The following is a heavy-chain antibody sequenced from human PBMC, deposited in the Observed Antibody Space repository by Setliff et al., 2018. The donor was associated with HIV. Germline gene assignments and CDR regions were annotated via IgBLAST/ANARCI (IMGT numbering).Heavy chain of an antibody. V-gene: IGHV4-61*10. Sequence: SETLSLTCSVSGASISGINYYWTWIRQPAGKGLEWLGHIKDTGATNYSPSLKSRVTMSIDTSNKQFSLKLTSVTAADTAVYYCARDHCIKGVCHMSYFDYWGQGMLVTVSS. CDR2: IKDTGAT. CDR1: GASISGINYY. J-gene: IGHJ4*02. CDR3: ARDHCIKGVCHMSYFDY. D-gene: IGHD2-8*01.